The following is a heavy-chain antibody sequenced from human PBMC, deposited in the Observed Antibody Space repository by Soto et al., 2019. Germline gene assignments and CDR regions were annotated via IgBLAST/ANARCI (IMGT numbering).Heavy chain of an antibody. CDR1: GYILASYN. Sequence: QVQLVQSGAEVKKSGASVKVSCKASGYILASYNMHWVRQAPGQGLEWMGIINPSDGSTSYAQKCQDRVTMTRDRSTSTVYMELSGLNSDDTAVYYCTRTYCASDCRARHLDYWGQGTLVTVSS. CDR3: TRTYCASDCRARHLDY. V-gene: IGHV1-46*03. D-gene: IGHD2-21*02. J-gene: IGHJ4*02. CDR2: INPSDGST.